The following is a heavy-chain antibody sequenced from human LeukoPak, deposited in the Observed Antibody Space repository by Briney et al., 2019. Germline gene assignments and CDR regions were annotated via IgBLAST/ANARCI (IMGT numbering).Heavy chain of an antibody. D-gene: IGHD3-9*01. Sequence: GGSLRLSCAASGFTFSSYWMSWVRQAPGKGLEWVSSISSSSYIYYADSVKGRFTISRDNAKNSLYLQMNSLRAEDTAVYYCARPASDYDILTGYTPAYYFDYWGQGTLVTVSS. CDR2: ISSSSYI. J-gene: IGHJ4*02. V-gene: IGHV3-21*01. CDR3: ARPASDYDILTGYTPAYYFDY. CDR1: GFTFSSYW.